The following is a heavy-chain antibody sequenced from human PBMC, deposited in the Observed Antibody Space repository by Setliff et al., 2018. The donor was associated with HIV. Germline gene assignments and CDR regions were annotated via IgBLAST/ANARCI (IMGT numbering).Heavy chain of an antibody. Sequence: GGSLRLSCAASGFTFSPYIIHWVRQAPGKGLEWVALISKDDTKKYIADSVKGRFTISRDSSMNTVDLQMSSLRPEDTALYYCASATLQRKFQSPRGLDVWGKGTTVTVSS. V-gene: IGHV3-30*03. CDR1: GFTFSPYI. CDR2: ISKDDTKK. CDR3: ASATLQRKFQSPRGLDV. D-gene: IGHD2-15*01. J-gene: IGHJ6*04.